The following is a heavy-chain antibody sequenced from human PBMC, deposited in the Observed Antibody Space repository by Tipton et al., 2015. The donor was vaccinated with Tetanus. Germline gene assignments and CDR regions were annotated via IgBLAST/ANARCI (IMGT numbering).Heavy chain of an antibody. D-gene: IGHD5-24*01. V-gene: IGHV4-30-2*01. J-gene: IGHJ4*02. CDR1: GVSIKNGGYS. CDR3: ARAPYNSPGKYYFDY. CDR2: TYHTGGT. Sequence: TLSLTCGVSGVSIKNGGYSWSWIRQPPGKGLEWIGYTYHTGGTYYNPSFKSRVTVSVDRSNNQFSLERTSVTAADTAVYFCARAPYNSPGKYYFDYWGQGILVTVSS.